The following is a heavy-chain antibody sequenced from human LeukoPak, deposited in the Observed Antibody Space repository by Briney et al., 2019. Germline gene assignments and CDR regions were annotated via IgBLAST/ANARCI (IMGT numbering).Heavy chain of an antibody. D-gene: IGHD6-19*01. CDR2: INPSGGST. CDR1: GYTSTSYY. CDR3: ARVFSSGVDI. V-gene: IGHV1-46*01. Sequence: GASMKFSCKASGYTSTSYYMHWVRQATGQGLEWMGIINPSGGSTSYAQKFQGRVTMTRDTSTSTVYMELSSLRSEDTAVYYCARVFSSGVDIWGQGTMVTVSS. J-gene: IGHJ3*02.